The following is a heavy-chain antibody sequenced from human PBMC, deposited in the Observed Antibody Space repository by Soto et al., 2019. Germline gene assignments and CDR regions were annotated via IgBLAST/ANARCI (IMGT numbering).Heavy chain of an antibody. CDR1: GGSFSGYY. J-gene: IGHJ4*01. CDR2: THHSRGT. CDR3: ARYSAASGTYYFDY. Sequence: SETLSLTCAVYGGSFSGYYWSWVRRPPGKGLEFIGETHHSRGTNYNPSLRSRVTMSLDKSKNQLSLILYSVTAADTGVYYCARYSAASGTYYFDYWGQGTLVTVSS. D-gene: IGHD6-13*01. V-gene: IGHV4-34*01.